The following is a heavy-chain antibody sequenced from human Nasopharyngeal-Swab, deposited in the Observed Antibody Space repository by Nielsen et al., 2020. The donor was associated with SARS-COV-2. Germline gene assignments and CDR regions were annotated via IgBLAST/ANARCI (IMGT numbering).Heavy chain of an antibody. CDR1: GFMFSSHG. Sequence: GESLKISCAASGFMFSSHGMMWVRQAPGKGLEWVAVINYGGDDTYYGDSVKGRFTISRDNAKNSLYLQMNSLRAEDTGVYFCVKDRIVATNLFDYWGHGTQVTVSS. D-gene: IGHD5-12*01. CDR2: INYGGDDT. CDR3: VKDRIVATNLFDY. J-gene: IGHJ4*01. V-gene: IGHV3-21*01.